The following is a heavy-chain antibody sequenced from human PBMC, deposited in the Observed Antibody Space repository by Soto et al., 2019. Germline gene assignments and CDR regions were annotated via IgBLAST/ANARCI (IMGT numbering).Heavy chain of an antibody. CDR1: GDSFTSYW. CDR2: IDPSDSYT. CDR3: AIHRVVGASPDGMDV. V-gene: IGHV5-10-1*01. D-gene: IGHD3-10*01. Sequence: GESLRDSCKGSGDSFTSYWISWVRQMPGKGLEWMGRIDPSDSYTNYSPSFQGHVTISADKSISTAYLQWSSLKASDTAMYYCAIHRVVGASPDGMDVRGRRTTVIGSS. J-gene: IGHJ6*02.